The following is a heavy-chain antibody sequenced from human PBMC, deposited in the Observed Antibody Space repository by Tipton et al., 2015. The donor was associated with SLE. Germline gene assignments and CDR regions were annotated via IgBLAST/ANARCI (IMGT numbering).Heavy chain of an antibody. J-gene: IGHJ2*01. V-gene: IGHV4-34*01. CDR3: ARGYCSGGSCSYWYLDL. CDR1: GGSISSHY. Sequence: TLSLTCTVSGGSISSHYWSWIRQPPGKGLEWIGEINHSGRTNYNPSLKSRVTISVDTSKNQFSLKLSSVTAADTAVYYCARGYCSGGSCSYWYLDLWGRGTLVTVSS. D-gene: IGHD2-15*01. CDR2: INHSGRT.